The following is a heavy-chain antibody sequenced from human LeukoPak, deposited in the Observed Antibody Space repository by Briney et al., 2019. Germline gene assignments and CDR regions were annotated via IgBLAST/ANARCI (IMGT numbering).Heavy chain of an antibody. J-gene: IGHJ5*02. V-gene: IGHV1-69*05. D-gene: IGHD3-22*01. CDR1: GGTFSSYA. CDR3: ARVFVLDYYDSSGYYFGWFDP. CDR2: MIPIFGTA. Sequence: SVKVSCKASGGTFSSYAISWVRQAPGQGLEWMGGMIPIFGTANYAQKFQGRVTITTDESTSTAYTELSSLRSEDTAVYYCARVFVLDYYDSSGYYFGWFDPWGQGTLVTVSS.